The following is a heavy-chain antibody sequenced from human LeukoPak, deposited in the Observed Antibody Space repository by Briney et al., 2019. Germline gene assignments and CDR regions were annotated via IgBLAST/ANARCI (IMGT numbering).Heavy chain of an antibody. Sequence: GASVTVSCKASGYTFTGYYMHWVRQAPGQGLEWMGWINPNSGGTNYAQKFQGRVTMTRDTSISTAYMELSRLRSDDTAVYYCARGHYDFWSGYPNWFDPWGQGTLVTVSS. J-gene: IGHJ5*02. CDR2: INPNSGGT. CDR3: ARGHYDFWSGYPNWFDP. D-gene: IGHD3-3*01. V-gene: IGHV1-2*02. CDR1: GYTFTGYY.